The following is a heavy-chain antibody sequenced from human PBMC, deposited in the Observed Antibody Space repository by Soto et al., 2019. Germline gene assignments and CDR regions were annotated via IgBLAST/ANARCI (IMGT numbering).Heavy chain of an antibody. CDR2: FDPEDGET. V-gene: IGHV1-24*01. Sequence: ASVKVSCKVSGYTLTELSMHWVRQAPGKGLEWMGGFDPEDGETIYAQKFQGRVTMTEDTSTDTAYMELSSLRSEDTAVYYCATNKVLRYFDWPPPVDYWGQGTLVTVSS. CDR3: ATNKVLRYFDWPPPVDY. J-gene: IGHJ4*02. D-gene: IGHD3-9*01. CDR1: GYTLTELS.